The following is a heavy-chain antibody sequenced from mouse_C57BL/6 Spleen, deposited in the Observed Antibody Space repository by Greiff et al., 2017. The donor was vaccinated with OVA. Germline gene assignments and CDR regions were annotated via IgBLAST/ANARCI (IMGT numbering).Heavy chain of an antibody. CDR1: GYTFTDYE. V-gene: IGHV1-15*01. CDR2: IDPETGGT. CDR3: TRTLYYSNYEGFDY. D-gene: IGHD2-5*01. Sequence: VKLMESGAELVRPGASVTLSCKASGYTFTDYEMHWVKQTPVHGLEWIGAIDPETGGTAYNQKFKGKAILTADKSSSTAYMELRSLTSEDSAVYYCTRTLYYSNYEGFDYWGQGTTLTVSS. J-gene: IGHJ2*01.